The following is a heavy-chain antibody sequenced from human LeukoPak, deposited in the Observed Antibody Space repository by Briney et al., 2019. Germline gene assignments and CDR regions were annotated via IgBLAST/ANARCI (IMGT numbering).Heavy chain of an antibody. CDR1: GGTFSSYA. Sequence: SVKVSCEASGGTFSSYAISWVRQAPGQGLEWMGGIIPIFGTANYAQKFQGRVTITADESTSTAYMELSSLRSEDTAVYYCAYYYDSSGYWIPGYYGMDVWGQGTTVTVSS. J-gene: IGHJ6*02. V-gene: IGHV1-69*13. CDR3: AYYYDSSGYWIPGYYGMDV. CDR2: IIPIFGTA. D-gene: IGHD3-22*01.